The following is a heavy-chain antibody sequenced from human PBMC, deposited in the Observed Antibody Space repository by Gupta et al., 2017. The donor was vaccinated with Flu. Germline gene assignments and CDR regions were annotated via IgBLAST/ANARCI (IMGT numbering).Heavy chain of an antibody. D-gene: IGHD1-1*01. Sequence: SGNTYSNPSLKGRVTMSVDTSKNQFSLTLSSVTAADTAVYYCATLGGRYNWDDEEEGYFGSWGQGSLVTVSS. V-gene: IGHV4-39*01. J-gene: IGHJ4*02. CDR2: SGNT. CDR3: ATLGGRYNWDDEEEGYFGS.